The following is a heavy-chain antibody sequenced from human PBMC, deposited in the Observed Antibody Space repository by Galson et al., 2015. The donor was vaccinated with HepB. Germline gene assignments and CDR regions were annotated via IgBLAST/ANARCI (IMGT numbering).Heavy chain of an antibody. J-gene: IGHJ3*02. D-gene: IGHD2-2*01. V-gene: IGHV1-2*06. CDR2: INPNSGGT. CDR1: GYTFTGYY. CDR3: ARKVVPAADDAFDI. Sequence: SVKVSCKASGYTFTGYYMHWVRQAPGQGLEWMGRINPNSGGTNYAQKFQGRVTMTRDTSISTAYMELSRLRSDDTAVYYCARKVVPAADDAFDIWGQGTMVTVSS.